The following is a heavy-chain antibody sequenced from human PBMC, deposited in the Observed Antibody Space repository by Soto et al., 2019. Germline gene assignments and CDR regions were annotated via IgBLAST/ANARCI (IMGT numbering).Heavy chain of an antibody. CDR3: AGENDSTWGIYRSTAPYYFDN. CDR1: GFTFNSYS. CDR2: ISSSSSII. V-gene: IGHV3-48*01. Sequence: EVQLVQSGGGLVQPGGSLRIACAASGFTFNSYSMNWVRQAPGKGLEWVSYISSSSSIIYYTDSVRGRFTISRDDVENSLYLHMSSVRAENTAFYYCAGENDSTWGIYRSTAPYYFDNWGQGTRVTDSS. D-gene: IGHD3-16*02. J-gene: IGHJ4*02.